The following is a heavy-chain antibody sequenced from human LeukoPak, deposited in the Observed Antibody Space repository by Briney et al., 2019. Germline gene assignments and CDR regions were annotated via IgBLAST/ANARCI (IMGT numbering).Heavy chain of an antibody. CDR3: ARPSGSYFRNYGMDV. V-gene: IGHV4-34*01. J-gene: IGHJ6*02. CDR2: INHSGST. CDR1: GGSFSGYY. Sequence: PSETLSLTCAVYGGSFSGYYWSWIRQPPGKGLEWIGEINHSGSTNYNPSLKSRVTISVDTSKNQFSLKVSSVTAADTAVYYCARPSGSYFRNYGMDVWGQGTTVTVSS. D-gene: IGHD1-26*01.